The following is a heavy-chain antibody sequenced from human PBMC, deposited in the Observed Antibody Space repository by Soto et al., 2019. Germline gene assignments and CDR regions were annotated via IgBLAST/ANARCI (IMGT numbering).Heavy chain of an antibody. CDR2: IKQDGSEK. V-gene: IGHV3-7*01. CDR3: ARVGYSSSWYRGY. Sequence: EVQLVESGGGLVQPGGSLRLSCAASGFTFSSYWMSWVRQAPGKGLEWVANIKQDGSEKYYVDSVKGRFTISRDSAKNSLYLQMNSLRAEDTAVYYCARVGYSSSWYRGYWGQGTLVTVSS. CDR1: GFTFSSYW. J-gene: IGHJ4*02. D-gene: IGHD6-13*01.